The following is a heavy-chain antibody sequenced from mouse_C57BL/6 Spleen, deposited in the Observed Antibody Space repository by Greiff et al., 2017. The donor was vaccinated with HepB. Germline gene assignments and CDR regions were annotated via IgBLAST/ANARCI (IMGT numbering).Heavy chain of an antibody. V-gene: IGHV1-26*01. CDR2: INPNNGGT. Sequence: EVQLHQSGPELVKPGASVKISCKASGYTFTDYYMNWVKQSHGKSLEWIGDINPNNGGTSYNQKFKGKATLTVDKSSSTAYMELRSLTSEDSAAEDWARGDPYAWFAYWGQGTLVTVSA. CDR3: ARGDPYAWFAY. D-gene: IGHD2-14*01. J-gene: IGHJ3*01. CDR1: GYTFTDYY.